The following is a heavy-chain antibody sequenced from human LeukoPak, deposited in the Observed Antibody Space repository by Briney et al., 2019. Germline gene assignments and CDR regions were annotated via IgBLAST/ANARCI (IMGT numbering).Heavy chain of an antibody. D-gene: IGHD6-19*01. CDR1: GGSISSSSYY. V-gene: IGHV4-39*07. CDR2: IYYSGST. CDR3: ARGYSSGWYPKYFQH. J-gene: IGHJ1*01. Sequence: SETLSLTCTVSGGSISSSSYYWGWIRQPPGKGLEWIGSIYYSGSTYYNPSLKSRVTISVDTSKNQFSLKLSSVTAADTAVYYCARGYSSGWYPKYFQHWGQGTLVTVSS.